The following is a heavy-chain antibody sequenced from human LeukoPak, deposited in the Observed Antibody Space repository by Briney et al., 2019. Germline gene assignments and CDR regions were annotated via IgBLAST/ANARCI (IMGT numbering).Heavy chain of an antibody. CDR3: ARVAYDSSGYTFDY. D-gene: IGHD3-22*01. Sequence: SGTLSLTCAVSGGSISSSNWWSWVRQPPGKGLEWIGEIYHSGSTNYNPSLKSRVTISVDKSKNQFSLKLSSVTAADTAVYYCARVAYDSSGYTFDYWGQGTLVTVSP. CDR1: GGSISSSNW. J-gene: IGHJ4*02. V-gene: IGHV4-4*02. CDR2: IYHSGST.